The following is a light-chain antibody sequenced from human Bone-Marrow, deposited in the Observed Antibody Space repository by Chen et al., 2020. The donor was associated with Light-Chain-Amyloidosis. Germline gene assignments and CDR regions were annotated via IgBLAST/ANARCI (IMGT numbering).Light chain of an antibody. CDR3: QQYGSSPWT. CDR1: QIVTSNY. V-gene: IGKV3-20*01. CDR2: GAS. Sequence: EIVLTQSPGTLSLSPGERATLSCRASQIVTSNYLAWFQQKAGQAPRLLIYGASSRATDIPDRFSGSGSGTDFTLTINRLEPEDFAVYYCQQYGSSPWTFGQGTKVEIK. J-gene: IGKJ1*01.